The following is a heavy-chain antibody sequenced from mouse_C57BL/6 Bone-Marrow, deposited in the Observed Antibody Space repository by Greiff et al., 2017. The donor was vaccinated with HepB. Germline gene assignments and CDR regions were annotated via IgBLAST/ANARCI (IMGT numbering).Heavy chain of an antibody. CDR3: ARRYYDYDGGYNFDY. J-gene: IGHJ2*01. CDR2: ISYSGST. D-gene: IGHD2-4*01. Sequence: EVMLVESGPGLAKPSQTLSLTCSVTGYSITSDYWNWIRKFPGNKLEYMGYISYSGSTYYNPSLKSRISITRDTSKNQYYLQLNSVTTEDTDTYFCARRYYDYDGGYNFDYRGQSAPLTDSS. CDR1: GYSITSDY. V-gene: IGHV3-8*01.